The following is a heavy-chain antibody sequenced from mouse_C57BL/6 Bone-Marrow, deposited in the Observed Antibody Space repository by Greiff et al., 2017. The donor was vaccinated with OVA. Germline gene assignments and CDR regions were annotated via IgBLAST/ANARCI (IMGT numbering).Heavy chain of an antibody. CDR2: INPSSGYS. J-gene: IGHJ1*03. V-gene: IGHV1-7*01. CDR1: GYTFTSYW. Sequence: QVQLQQSGAELAKPGASVKLSCKASGYTFTSYWMHWVKQRPGQGLEWIGFINPSSGYSKYNQKFKDKATLTAAKYSSTAYMHMSSLTYDDSAVYDCARGGNYCGSSGWYFDVWGTGTTVTVSS. CDR3: ARGGNYCGSSGWYFDV. D-gene: IGHD1-1*01.